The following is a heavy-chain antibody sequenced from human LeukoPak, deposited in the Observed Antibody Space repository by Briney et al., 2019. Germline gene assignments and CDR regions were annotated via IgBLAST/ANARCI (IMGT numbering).Heavy chain of an antibody. CDR2: IYPSDSHT. Sequence: GESLKISCQGSGYSFSSYWIAWVRQMPGKGLEWMGVIYPSDSHTTYSPSFQGQVTISADKSINTAYLQWNSLQASDTAIYYCARVGGAAPFDYWGQGTLVTVSS. CDR1: GYSFSSYW. J-gene: IGHJ4*02. CDR3: ARVGGAAPFDY. D-gene: IGHD6-13*01. V-gene: IGHV5-51*01.